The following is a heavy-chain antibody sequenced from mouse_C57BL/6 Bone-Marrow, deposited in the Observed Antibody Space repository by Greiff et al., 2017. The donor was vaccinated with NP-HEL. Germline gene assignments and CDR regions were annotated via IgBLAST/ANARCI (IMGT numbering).Heavy chain of an antibody. D-gene: IGHD1-1*01. J-gene: IGHJ4*01. CDR3: GKVQDIYYGRSYDAMDY. CDR2: ISGGGGNT. CDR1: GFTFSSYT. V-gene: IGHV5-9*01. Sequence: EVMLVESGGGLVKPGGSLKLSCAASGFTFSSYTMSWVRQTPEKRLEWVATISGGGGNTYYPDSVKGRFTISRDNAKNTLYLQMSSLRSEDTALYYCGKVQDIYYGRSYDAMDYWGQGTSVTVS.